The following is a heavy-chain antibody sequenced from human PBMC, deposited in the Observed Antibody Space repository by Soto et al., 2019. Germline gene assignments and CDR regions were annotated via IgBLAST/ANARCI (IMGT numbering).Heavy chain of an antibody. CDR3: GKYSGSYPVYNGMNV. CDR2: ISATSDAA. J-gene: IGHJ6*02. Sequence: LRLSCAASGFPFSTSAMNWVRQAPGKGLEWVSIISATSDAAYYAESVKGRFTSSRDNSKNTLYLQMNSLRPEDTAVYYCGKYSGSYPVYNGMNVWGQGTTVTVSS. CDR1: GFPFSTSA. V-gene: IGHV3-23*01. D-gene: IGHD1-26*01.